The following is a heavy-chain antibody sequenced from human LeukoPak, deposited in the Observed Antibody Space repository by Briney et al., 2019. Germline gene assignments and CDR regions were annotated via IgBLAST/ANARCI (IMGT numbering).Heavy chain of an antibody. J-gene: IGHJ6*02. CDR2: VNPYNGGT. CDR1: GYTFTDYY. Sequence: GASVKVSCKSSGYTFTDYYIHWVRQAPGQGLEWMGCVNPYNGGTKSAEKFQGRVTITRATSISTVYMEMSSLRVDDTAIYYWARGGHFRPGNQWTWGAPRQDSYNYNGMDVWGQGTTVYVS. V-gene: IGHV1-2*02. CDR3: ARGGHFRPGNQWTWGAPRQDSYNYNGMDV. D-gene: IGHD3-10*01.